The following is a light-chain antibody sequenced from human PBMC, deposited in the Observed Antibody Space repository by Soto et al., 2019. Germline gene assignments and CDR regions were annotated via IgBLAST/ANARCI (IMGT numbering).Light chain of an antibody. CDR2: DAS. CDR3: QHYNSYSEA. Sequence: DIQMTQSPSTLSASLGDRVTITCRASQTINNWLAWYQQRPGKAPKLLIYDASTLESGVPSRFSGSGSGTEFTLTISSLQPDDFATYYCQHYNSYSEAFGQGTKVDIK. V-gene: IGKV1-5*01. CDR1: QTINNW. J-gene: IGKJ1*01.